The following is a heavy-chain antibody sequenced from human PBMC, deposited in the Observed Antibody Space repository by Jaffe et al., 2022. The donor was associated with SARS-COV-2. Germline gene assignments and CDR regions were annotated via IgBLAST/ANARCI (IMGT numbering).Heavy chain of an antibody. J-gene: IGHJ3*02. Sequence: QITLKESGPTLVKPTQTLTLTCTFSGFSLSTSGVGVGWIRQPPGKALEWLALIYWNDDKRYSPSLKSRLTITKDTSKNQVVLTMTNMDPVDTATYYCALKELRYFDSDAFDIWGQGTMVTVSS. CDR1: GFSLSTSGVG. V-gene: IGHV2-5*01. CDR2: IYWNDDK. CDR3: ALKELRYFDSDAFDI. D-gene: IGHD3-9*01.